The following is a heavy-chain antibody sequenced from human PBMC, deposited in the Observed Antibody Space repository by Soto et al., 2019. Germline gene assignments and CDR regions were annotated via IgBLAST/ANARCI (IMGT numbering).Heavy chain of an antibody. CDR1: GFTFSNAW. V-gene: IGHV3-15*01. Sequence: PGGSLRLSCAASGFTFSNAWMSWVRQAPGKGLEWVGRIKSKTDGGTTDYAAPVKGRFTISRDDSKNTLYLQMNSLKTEDTAVYYCTTETRLVLRYFDWLSSPNYYYYGMDVWGQGTTVTVSS. J-gene: IGHJ6*02. D-gene: IGHD3-9*01. CDR2: IKSKTDGGTT. CDR3: TTETRLVLRYFDWLSSPNYYYYGMDV.